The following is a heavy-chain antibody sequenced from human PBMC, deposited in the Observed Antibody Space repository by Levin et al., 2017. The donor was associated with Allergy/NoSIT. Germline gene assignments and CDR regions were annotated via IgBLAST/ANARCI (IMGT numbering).Heavy chain of an antibody. J-gene: IGHJ2*01. V-gene: IGHV3-30*18. CDR3: AKDPGDYYDSSGDYLSWYFDL. Sequence: GGSLRLSCAASGFTFSSYGMHWVRQAPGKGLEWVAVISYDGSNKYYADSVKGRFTISRDNSKNTLYLQMNSLRAEDTAVYYCAKDPGDYYDSSGDYLSWYFDLWGRGTLVTVSS. CDR2: ISYDGSNK. D-gene: IGHD3-22*01. CDR1: GFTFSSYG.